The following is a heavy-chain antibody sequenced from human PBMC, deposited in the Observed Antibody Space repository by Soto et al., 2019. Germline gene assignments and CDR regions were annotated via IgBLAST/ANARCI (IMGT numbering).Heavy chain of an antibody. D-gene: IGHD3-9*01. CDR3: ARAFSFDWYTHYFDY. CDR1: GGSISSYY. V-gene: IGHV4-59*01. CDR2: IYYSGST. Sequence: SETLSLTCTVSGGSISSYYWSWIRQPPGKGLEWIGYIYYSGSTNYNPSLKSRVTISVDTSKNQFSLKLSSVTAADTAVYYCARAFSFDWYTHYFDYWGQGPLVTVSS. J-gene: IGHJ4*02.